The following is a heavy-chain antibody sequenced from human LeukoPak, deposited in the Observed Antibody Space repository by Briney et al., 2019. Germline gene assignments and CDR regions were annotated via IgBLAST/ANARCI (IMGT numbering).Heavy chain of an antibody. CDR3: AKDKGATLRWCIASN. V-gene: IGHV3-9*03. CDR2: ISWNSGGL. Sequence: GGSLRLSCAASGFTFDDYTMHWVRQAPGQGLEWVSGISWNSGGLGYADSVKGRFTISRDNANNSLYLQVNSLRAEDMPLYYCAKDKGATLRWCIASNWGQGTLVSVSS. CDR1: GFTFDDYT. D-gene: IGHD2-8*01. J-gene: IGHJ4*02.